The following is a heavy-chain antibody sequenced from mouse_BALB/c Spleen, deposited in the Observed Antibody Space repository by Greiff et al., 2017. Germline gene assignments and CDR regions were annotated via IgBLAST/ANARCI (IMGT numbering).Heavy chain of an antibody. CDR3: ASGYGPYFDY. J-gene: IGHJ2*01. Sequence: EVKLQESGGGLVQPGGSRKLSCAASGFTFSSFGMHWVRQAPEKGLEWVAYISSGSSTIYYADTVKGRFTISRDNPKNTLFLQMTSLRSEDTAMYYCASGYGPYFDYWGQGTTLTVSS. D-gene: IGHD2-2*01. CDR1: GFTFSSFG. CDR2: ISSGSSTI. V-gene: IGHV5-17*02.